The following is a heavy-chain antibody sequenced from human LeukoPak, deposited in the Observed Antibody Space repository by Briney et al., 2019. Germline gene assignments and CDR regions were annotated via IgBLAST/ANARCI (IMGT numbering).Heavy chain of an antibody. J-gene: IGHJ4*02. D-gene: IGHD4-17*01. CDR1: GFSFSTSGVG. V-gene: IGHV2-5*02. Sequence: SGPTLVNPTQTLTLTCTFSGFSFSTSGVGVGWIRQPPGKALEWPALIYWDDDKHYSPSLKSRLTITKETSKNQVVLTMTNMDPVDTATYYCAHTPLTSVTARYYCDYWGQGTLVTVSS. CDR3: AHTPLTSVTARYYCDY. CDR2: IYWDDDK.